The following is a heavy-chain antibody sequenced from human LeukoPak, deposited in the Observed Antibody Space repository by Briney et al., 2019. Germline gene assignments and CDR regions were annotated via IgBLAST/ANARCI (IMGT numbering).Heavy chain of an antibody. Sequence: GGSLRLSCVASGFTFNTFSMTWVRQAPGKGPEWVSDISATGGTTYYADSVKGRFTISRDNSKNTVDLQMDSLRAEDTAVYYCAKGWWGISGGIPQPLDHCGQGTLVTVSS. CDR3: AKGWWGISGGIPQPLDH. J-gene: IGHJ4*02. CDR2: ISATGGTT. CDR1: GFTFNTFS. D-gene: IGHD2-15*01. V-gene: IGHV3-23*01.